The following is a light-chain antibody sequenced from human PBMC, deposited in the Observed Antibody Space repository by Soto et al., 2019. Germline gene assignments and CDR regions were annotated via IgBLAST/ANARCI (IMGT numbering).Light chain of an antibody. Sequence: DIQLTQSPAFLSASVGDRVTITCRASQGLSSDLAWYQQKPGKAPKLLIYAASTFQIGVPSRFSGSGSGTEFTLTISSLQPKDFATDYCQQLNSYPITVGQGTRLEIK. V-gene: IGKV1-9*01. CDR3: QQLNSYPIT. CDR2: AAS. CDR1: QGLSSD. J-gene: IGKJ5*01.